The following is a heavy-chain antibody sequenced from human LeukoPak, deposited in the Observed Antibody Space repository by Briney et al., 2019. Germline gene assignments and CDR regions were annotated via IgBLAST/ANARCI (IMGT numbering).Heavy chain of an antibody. CDR3: ARALDCWGGGGCCGFDY. CDR1: GYSFTNYW. D-gene: IGHD2-15*01. CDR2: IYPGDSDT. J-gene: IGHJ4*02. Sequence: GESLKISCTGSGYSFTNYWIGWVRQMPGKGLEWMGIIYPGDSDTRYSPSFQGQVTISADKSISTAYLQRSSLKASDTAMYYCARALDCWGGGGCCGFDYWGQGTLVTVSS. V-gene: IGHV5-51*01.